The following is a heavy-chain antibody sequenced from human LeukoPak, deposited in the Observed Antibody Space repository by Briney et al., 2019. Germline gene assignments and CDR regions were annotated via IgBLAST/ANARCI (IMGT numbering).Heavy chain of an antibody. CDR3: ARIPDTGYYYGMDV. D-gene: IGHD5-18*01. CDR1: GGTFSSYA. V-gene: IGHV1-69*04. J-gene: IGHJ6*02. CDR2: IIPIFGIA. Sequence: SVKVSCKASGGTFSSYAISWVRQAPGQGLEWMGRIIPIFGIANYAQKFQGRVTITADKSTSTAHMELSSLRSEDTAVYYCARIPDTGYYYGMDVWGQGTTVTVSS.